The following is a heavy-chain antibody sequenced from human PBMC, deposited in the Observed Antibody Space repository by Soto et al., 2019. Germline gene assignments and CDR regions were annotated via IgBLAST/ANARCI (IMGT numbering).Heavy chain of an antibody. V-gene: IGHV3-23*01. D-gene: IGHD5-18*01. Sequence: PGGSLRLSCTASGFTFSRHAMTWVRQAPGKGLEWVSGLSDSGGSIYYADSVKGRFTISRDNFKNTLYLQMNSLRAEDTAVYYCARGYSYTQPVFDYWGLGTLVTVSS. J-gene: IGHJ4*02. CDR2: LSDSGGSI. CDR1: GFTFSRHA. CDR3: ARGYSYTQPVFDY.